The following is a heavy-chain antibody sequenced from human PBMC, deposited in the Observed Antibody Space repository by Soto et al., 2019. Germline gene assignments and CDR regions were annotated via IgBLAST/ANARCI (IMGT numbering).Heavy chain of an antibody. V-gene: IGHV4-34*01. CDR1: GGSFSGYY. D-gene: IGHD3-10*01. J-gene: IGHJ4*02. CDR2: INHSGST. Sequence: SETLSLTCAVYGGSFSGYYWSWIRQPPGKGLEWIGEINHSGSTNYNPSLKSRVTISVDTSKNQFSLKLSSVTAADMAVYYCARDSGSGSYLFDYWGQGTLVTVSS. CDR3: ARDSGSGSYLFDY.